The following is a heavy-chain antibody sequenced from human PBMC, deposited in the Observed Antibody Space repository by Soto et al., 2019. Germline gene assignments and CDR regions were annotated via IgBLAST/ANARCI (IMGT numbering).Heavy chain of an antibody. CDR2: IYHSGST. D-gene: IGHD2-15*01. V-gene: IGHV4-4*02. J-gene: IGHJ4*02. Sequence: NPSETLSLTCGISGDSISSPNWWTWVRQPPGEGLEWIGEIYHSGSTNYNPSLKSRVTMSLDKSKNQFSLRLRSLTAADTAIYYCARHEDYSPFDYWGQGILVTVSS. CDR3: ARHEDYSPFDY. CDR1: GDSISSPNW.